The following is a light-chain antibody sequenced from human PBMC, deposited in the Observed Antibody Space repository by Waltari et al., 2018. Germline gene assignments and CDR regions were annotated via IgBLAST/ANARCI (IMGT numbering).Light chain of an antibody. Sequence: SALTQPASVSGSPGQSITISCTETSSNVGSYPLLSWYQRHPGGAPKLLIYAVAERPSGVSIRFSGSKSGKTASLTISGVQAEDEADYYCCAFAGRGIYVFGTGTQVTVL. J-gene: IGLJ1*01. V-gene: IGLV2-23*02. CDR1: SSNVGSYPL. CDR3: CAFAGRGIYV. CDR2: AVA.